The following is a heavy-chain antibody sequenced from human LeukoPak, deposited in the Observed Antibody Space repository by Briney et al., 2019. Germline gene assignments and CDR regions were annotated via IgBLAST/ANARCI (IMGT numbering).Heavy chain of an antibody. D-gene: IGHD4/OR15-4a*01. CDR2: ISSSGSTI. CDR1: GFTFSDYY. V-gene: IGHV3-11*01. Sequence: GGSLRLSCAASGFTFSDYYMSWIRQAPGKGLEWVSYISSSGSTIYYADSVKGRFTISRDNPKNTLSLQMDSLRTEDTALYYCAKGRLDPNLVLHYWGQGTLVTVSS. J-gene: IGHJ4*02. CDR3: AKGRLDPNLVLHY.